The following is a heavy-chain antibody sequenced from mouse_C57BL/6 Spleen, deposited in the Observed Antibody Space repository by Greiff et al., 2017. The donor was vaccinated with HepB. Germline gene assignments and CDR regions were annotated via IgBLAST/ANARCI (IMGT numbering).Heavy chain of an antibody. CDR3: AITTVVATDY. J-gene: IGHJ4*01. CDR2: ISYDGSN. Sequence: EVQLQVSGPGLVKPSQSLSLTCSVTGYSITSCYYWKWIRQFPGNKLEWMGNISYDGSNNYNPSLKNRISITRDTSKNQFFLKLNSVTTEDTATYYCAITTVVATDYWGQGTSVTVAS. D-gene: IGHD1-1*01. V-gene: IGHV3-6*01. CDR1: GYSITSCYY.